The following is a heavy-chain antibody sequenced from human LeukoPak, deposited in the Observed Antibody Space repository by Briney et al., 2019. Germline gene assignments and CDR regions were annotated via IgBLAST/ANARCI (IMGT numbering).Heavy chain of an antibody. CDR3: ARGGLRYGMDV. CDR1: GGSFSGYY. V-gene: IGHV4-34*01. J-gene: IGHJ6*02. Sequence: SETLFLTCAVYGGSFSGYYWSWIRQPPGKGLEWIGEINHSGSTNYNPSLKSRVTITVDTSKNQFSLKLSSVTAADTAVYYCARGGLRYGMDVWGQGTTVTVSS. D-gene: IGHD5-12*01. CDR2: INHSGST.